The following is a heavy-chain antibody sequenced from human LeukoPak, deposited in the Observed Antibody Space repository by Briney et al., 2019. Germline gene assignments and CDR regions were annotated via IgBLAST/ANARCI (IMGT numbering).Heavy chain of an antibody. V-gene: IGHV1-2*02. CDR2: INPNSGGT. D-gene: IGHD1-26*01. CDR1: GYTFTAYY. Sequence: GASVKVSCKASGYTFTAYYMHWVRQAPGQGLEWMGCINPNSGGTNYAQKLQGRVTMTTDTSTSTAYMEVRSLRSDDTAVYYCAREVGRGFDYWGQGTLVTVSS. J-gene: IGHJ4*02. CDR3: AREVGRGFDY.